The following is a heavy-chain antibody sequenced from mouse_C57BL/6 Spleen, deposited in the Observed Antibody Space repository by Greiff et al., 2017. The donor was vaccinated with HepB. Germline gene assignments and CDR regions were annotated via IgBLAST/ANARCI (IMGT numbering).Heavy chain of an antibody. V-gene: IGHV1-64*01. CDR2: IHPNSGST. D-gene: IGHD2-1*01. CDR1: GYTFTSYW. CDR3: ARFYYGNYESAMDY. J-gene: IGHJ4*01. Sequence: VQLQQSGAELVKPGASVKLSCKASGYTFTSYWMHWVKQRPGQGLEWIGMIHPNSGSTNYNEKFKSKATLTVDKSSSTAYMQLSSLTSEDSAIYYCARFYYGNYESAMDYWGQRTSVTVSS.